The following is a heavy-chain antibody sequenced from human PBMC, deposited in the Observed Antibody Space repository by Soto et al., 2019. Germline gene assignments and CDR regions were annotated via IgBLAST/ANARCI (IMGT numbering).Heavy chain of an antibody. CDR1: GFTVSSKY. J-gene: IGHJ6*02. V-gene: IGHV3-53*02. Sequence: DVQLVETGGELIQPGGSLRPSCAASGFTVSSKYMSWVRQAPGKGLEWVSVIWSAGLIYYADSVRGRFTISRDISKNILYLEMTSLRADDTAVYYCAREAPMDVWGRGTTVTVSS. CDR2: IWSAGLI. CDR3: AREAPMDV.